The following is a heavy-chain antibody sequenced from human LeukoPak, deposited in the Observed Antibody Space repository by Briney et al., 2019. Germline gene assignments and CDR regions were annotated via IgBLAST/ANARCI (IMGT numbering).Heavy chain of an antibody. CDR3: AKGGSWFYYDGMDV. D-gene: IGHD6-13*01. CDR1: GGFISSSSYY. J-gene: IGHJ6*01. Sequence: SETLSLTCTVSGGFISSSSYYWGWIRQPPGKGLEWIGSIYYSGSTYYSPSLKSRVTISVDTSKNQFSLKLSSVTAADTAVYYCAKGGSWFYYDGMDVWGQGTTVTVSS. CDR2: IYYSGST. V-gene: IGHV4-39*07.